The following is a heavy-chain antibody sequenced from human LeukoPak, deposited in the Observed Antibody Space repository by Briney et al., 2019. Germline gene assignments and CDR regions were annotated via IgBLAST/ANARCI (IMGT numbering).Heavy chain of an antibody. CDR2: IYHSGST. D-gene: IGHD3-16*01. J-gene: IGHJ6*02. Sequence: SETLSLTCAVSGGSIISGGYSWGWTRQPPGKGLEWLGYIYHSGSTYYNPPLKSRVTLSVETSKNQFSSKLSSLTPADTACIYCARVEGVSDYVWGSSSRYYYYSGMDVWGQGTTVTVSS. CDR3: ARVEGVSDYVWGSSSRYYYYSGMDV. CDR1: GGSIISGGYS. V-gene: IGHV4-30-2*01.